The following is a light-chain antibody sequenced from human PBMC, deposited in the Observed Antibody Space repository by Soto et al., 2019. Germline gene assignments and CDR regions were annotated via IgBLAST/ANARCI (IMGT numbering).Light chain of an antibody. CDR1: QSVSSY. CDR3: QQRNVWPPIT. V-gene: IGKV3-11*01. CDR2: DAS. J-gene: IGKJ5*01. Sequence: PGERATLSCRASQSVSSYLAWYQQKPGQAPRLLIYDASNRATGIPARFGGSRSGTEFTLTINSLEPEDFAVYYCQQRNVWPPITFGQGTRLEIK.